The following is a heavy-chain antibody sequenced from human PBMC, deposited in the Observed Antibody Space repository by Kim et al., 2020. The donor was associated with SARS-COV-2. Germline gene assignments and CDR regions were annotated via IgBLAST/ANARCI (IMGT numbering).Heavy chain of an antibody. CDR1: GYTFTSYS. Sequence: ASVKVSCKASGYTFTSYSMNWVRQAPGQGLEWMGWINTKTGNPTYAQGFTGRFVFSLDTSVSTAYLQISSLKAEDTAVYYCARETTAMDYDYWGQGTLVTVSS. V-gene: IGHV7-4-1*02. D-gene: IGHD5-18*01. J-gene: IGHJ4*02. CDR3: ARETTAMDYDY. CDR2: INTKTGNP.